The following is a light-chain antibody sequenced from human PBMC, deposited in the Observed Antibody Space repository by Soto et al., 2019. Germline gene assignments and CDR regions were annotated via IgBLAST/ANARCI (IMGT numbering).Light chain of an antibody. V-gene: IGKV3-15*01. J-gene: IGKJ5*01. CDR3: QQYNDWPPIT. CDR1: QSLSTY. Sequence: EIVLTQSPATLSFSPVEIATLSCRASQSLSTYLAWYQQKPGQAPRLLIYDASTRATVIPARFSGSGSGTEFTLTISSLQSEDFAVYYCQQYNDWPPITCGQGTRREIK. CDR2: DAS.